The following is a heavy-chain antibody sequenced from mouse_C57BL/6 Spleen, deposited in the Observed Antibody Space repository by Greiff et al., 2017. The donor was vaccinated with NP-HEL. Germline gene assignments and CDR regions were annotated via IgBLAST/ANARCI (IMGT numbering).Heavy chain of an antibody. V-gene: IGHV1-4*01. Sequence: QLQQSGAELARPGASVKMSCKASGYTFTSYTMHWVKQRPGQGLEWIGYINPSSGYTKYNQKFKDKATLTADKSSSTAYMQLSSLTSEDSAVYYCAISSHWYFDVWGTGTTVTVSS. CDR3: AISSHWYFDV. D-gene: IGHD1-1*01. CDR1: GYTFTSYT. CDR2: INPSSGYT. J-gene: IGHJ1*03.